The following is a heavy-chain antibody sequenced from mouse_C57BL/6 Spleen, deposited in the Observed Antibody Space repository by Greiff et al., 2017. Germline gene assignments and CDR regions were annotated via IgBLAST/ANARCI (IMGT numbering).Heavy chain of an antibody. CDR2: INPGSGGT. J-gene: IGHJ4*01. V-gene: IGHV1-54*01. CDR1: GYVFTNYL. CDR3: ARTGSSYAMDY. Sequence: QVQLKQSGAELVRPGTSVKVSCKASGYVFTNYLIEWVKQRPGQGRERTGVINPGSGGTNDNEKFKGKATLTADTSSSPAYLQLSSLTSEDSAVYFCARTGSSYAMDYCAPGPSVTVPS. D-gene: IGHD1-1*01.